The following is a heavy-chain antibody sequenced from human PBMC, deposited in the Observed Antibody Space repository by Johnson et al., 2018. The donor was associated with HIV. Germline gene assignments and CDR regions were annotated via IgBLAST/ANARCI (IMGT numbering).Heavy chain of an antibody. CDR3: ARVNSAAAFDI. V-gene: IGHV3-7*03. CDR2: IKQDGSEK. D-gene: IGHD1-1*01. J-gene: IGHJ3*02. Sequence: EWVANIKQDGSEKYYVDSVKGRFTISRDNAKNSLYLQMNSLRAEDTALYYCARVNSAAAFDIWGQGTMVTVSS.